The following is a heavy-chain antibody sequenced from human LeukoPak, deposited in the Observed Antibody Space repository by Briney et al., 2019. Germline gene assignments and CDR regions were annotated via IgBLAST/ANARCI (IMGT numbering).Heavy chain of an antibody. CDR1: SFTFSSYG. J-gene: IGHJ4*02. CDR2: IRYDGSNS. D-gene: IGHD5-12*01. V-gene: IGHV3-30*02. CDR3: AKDQWIEQMLGSHCDY. Sequence: GGSLILSCVGASFTFSSYGMHWVRQAPGEGLGWVAFIRYDGSNSYYIDSVKGRFTISRDNSKNTLYLQMNSLRAVDTAVYYCAKDQWIEQMLGSHCDYWGQGTLVTVSS.